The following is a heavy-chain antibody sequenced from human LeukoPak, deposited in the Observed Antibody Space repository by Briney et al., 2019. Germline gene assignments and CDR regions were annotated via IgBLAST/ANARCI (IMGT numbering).Heavy chain of an antibody. CDR3: ARGARSLRFFDF. CDR1: RFTVSNNY. J-gene: IGHJ4*02. Sequence: GGSLRLSCTASRFTVSNNYMNWVRQAPGKGLEWVSSLYSGGSTYYADSTQGRFTISRDSSTNTVFLQISNLKIEDTAVYYCARGARSLRFFDFWGQGALVTVSS. V-gene: IGHV3-53*01. CDR2: LYSGGST.